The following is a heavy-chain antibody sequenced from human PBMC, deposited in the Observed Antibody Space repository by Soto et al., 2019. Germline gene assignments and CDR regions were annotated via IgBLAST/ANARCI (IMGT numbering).Heavy chain of an antibody. CDR3: ASTIIAARNGGFDY. J-gene: IGHJ4*02. V-gene: IGHV3-7*01. CDR2: IKQDGSEK. Sequence: GSLRLSCAASGFTFSSYWMSWVRQAPGKGLEWVANIKQDGSEKYYVDSVKGRFTISRDNAKNSLYLQMNSLRAEDTAVYYCASTIIAARNGGFDYWGRGTLVTVSS. D-gene: IGHD6-6*01. CDR1: GFTFSSYW.